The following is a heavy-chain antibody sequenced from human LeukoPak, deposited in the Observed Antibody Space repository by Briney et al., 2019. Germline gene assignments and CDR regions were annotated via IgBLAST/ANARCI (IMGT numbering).Heavy chain of an antibody. CDR1: GFTFNNYG. D-gene: IGHD2/OR15-2a*01. CDR3: VKDMNSGSPLYYFQS. J-gene: IGHJ4*02. V-gene: IGHV3-30*18. CDR2: ISYDGDKK. Sequence: GGSLRLSCAASGFTFNNYGMHWVRQAPGKGLEWVAVISYDGDKKYYPDSVKGRFTISRDDSRNALYLQVSSLGAEDTAVYYCVKDMNSGSPLYYFQSWGQGTLVTVSS.